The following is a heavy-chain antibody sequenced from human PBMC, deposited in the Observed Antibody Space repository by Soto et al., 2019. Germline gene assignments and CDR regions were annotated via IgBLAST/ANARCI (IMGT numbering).Heavy chain of an antibody. D-gene: IGHD2-2*01. CDR1: GLTFSSYS. V-gene: IGHV3-21*01. CDR2: ISSSSSYI. J-gene: IGHJ4*02. Sequence: GGSLRLSCAASGLTFSSYSMNWVRQAPGKGLEWVSSISSSSSYIYYADSVKGRFTISRDNAKNSLYLQMNSLRAEDTAVYYCARDYCSSTSCYNYWGQGTLVTVSS. CDR3: ARDYCSSTSCYNY.